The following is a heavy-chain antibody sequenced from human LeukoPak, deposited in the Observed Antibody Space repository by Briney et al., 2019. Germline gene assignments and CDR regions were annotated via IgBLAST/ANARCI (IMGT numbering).Heavy chain of an antibody. CDR2: ISSSSGYI. CDR3: ARDYGRSRDYGMDV. Sequence: PGGSLRLSCAASGFTFSSYSMNWVRQAPGKGLEWVSSISSSSGYIYYADSVKGRFTISRDNAKNTLYLQMNSLRAEDTAMYYCARDYGRSRDYGMDVWGQGTTVSVSS. CDR1: GFTFSSYS. J-gene: IGHJ6*02. D-gene: IGHD3-10*01. V-gene: IGHV3-21*01.